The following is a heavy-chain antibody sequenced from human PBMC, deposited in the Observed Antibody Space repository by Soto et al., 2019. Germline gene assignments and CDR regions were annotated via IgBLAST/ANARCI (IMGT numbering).Heavy chain of an antibody. CDR3: AGEGRGYSGYDFGLDP. CDR1: GGSISSGGYY. V-gene: IGHV4-31*03. J-gene: IGHJ5*02. D-gene: IGHD5-12*01. Sequence: QVQLQESGPGLVKPSQTLSLTCTVSGGSISSGGYYWSWIRQHPGKGLEWIGYIYYSGSTYYNPSLKSRVTISVDTSKNQFSLKLSSVTAADTAVYYCAGEGRGYSGYDFGLDPWGQGTLVTVSS. CDR2: IYYSGST.